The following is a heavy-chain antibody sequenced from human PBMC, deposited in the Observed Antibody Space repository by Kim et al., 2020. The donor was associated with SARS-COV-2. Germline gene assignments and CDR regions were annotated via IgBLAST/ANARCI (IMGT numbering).Heavy chain of an antibody. CDR3: ARDLGVLRYFDWLSKGGV. D-gene: IGHD3-9*01. V-gene: IGHV3-21*01. CDR2: ISSSSSYI. CDR1: GFTFSSYS. Sequence: GGSLRLSCAASGFTFSSYSMNWVRQAPGKGLEWVSSISSSSSYIYYADSVKGRFTISRDNAKNSLYLQMNSLRAEDTAVYYCARDLGVLRYFDWLSKGGVGGQGTTDTLPS. J-gene: IGHJ6*02.